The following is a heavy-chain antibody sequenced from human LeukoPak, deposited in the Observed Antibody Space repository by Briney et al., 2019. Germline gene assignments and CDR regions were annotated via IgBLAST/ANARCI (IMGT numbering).Heavy chain of an antibody. CDR3: ARFAAGGSFYYYMDV. V-gene: IGHV3-48*01. J-gene: IGHJ6*03. CDR1: GFTFSSYT. Sequence: GGSLRLSCAASGFTFSSYTMNWVRQPPGKGLEWVSNIGTSSTTIYYADSVKGRFTISRDNAKNSLYLQMNSLRADDTAVYYCARFAAGGSFYYYMDVWGKGTTVTVSS. CDR2: IGTSSTTI. D-gene: IGHD6-25*01.